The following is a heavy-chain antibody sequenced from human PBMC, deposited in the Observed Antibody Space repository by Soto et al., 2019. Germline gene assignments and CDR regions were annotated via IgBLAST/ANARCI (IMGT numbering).Heavy chain of an antibody. V-gene: IGHV6-1*01. D-gene: IGHD6-19*01. J-gene: IGHJ4*02. CDR2: AYYRSKWYN. CDR3: ARESAGTYYFDY. Sequence: QVQLQQSGPGLVQPSQTLSLTCAISGDSVSSNSAAWNWIRQSPSRGLEWLGRAYYRSKWYNDYAVLVKSRITINPDTTKNQISLQVNSVAPEDTAVYYCARESAGTYYFDYWGQGTMVTVSS. CDR1: GDSVSSNSAA.